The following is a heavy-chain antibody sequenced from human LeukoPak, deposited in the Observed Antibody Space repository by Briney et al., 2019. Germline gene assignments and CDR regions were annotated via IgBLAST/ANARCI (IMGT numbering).Heavy chain of an antibody. CDR1: GVSIRSYF. V-gene: IGHV4-59*12. J-gene: IGHJ4*02. CDR2: IYQSGRA. CDR3: ARGTPDFDS. Sequence: SETLSLTCSVSGVSIRSYFWSWIRQTPGKGLEWIGFIYQSGRATYNPSLKSRVNISVDRSKNQSSVKMNSVTAADTAVYFCARGTPDFDSWGQGTLVTVSS.